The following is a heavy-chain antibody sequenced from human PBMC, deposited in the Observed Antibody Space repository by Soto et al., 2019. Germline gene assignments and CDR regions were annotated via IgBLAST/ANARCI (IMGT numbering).Heavy chain of an antibody. Sequence: SETLSLTCTVSGGSITDYYWSWIRQPPGKALEWIGYGYHSVSIHYNPSLKTRVTISVDTSEDQFSLRLSSVTAADTAVYYCARAFAGFGAYWYFDLWGRGTLVTVSS. D-gene: IGHD3-16*01. J-gene: IGHJ2*01. CDR2: GYHSVSI. CDR3: ARAFAGFGAYWYFDL. CDR1: GGSITDYY. V-gene: IGHV4-59*01.